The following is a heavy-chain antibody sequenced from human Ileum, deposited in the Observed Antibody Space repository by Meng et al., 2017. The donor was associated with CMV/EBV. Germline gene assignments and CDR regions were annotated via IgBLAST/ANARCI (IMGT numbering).Heavy chain of an antibody. J-gene: IGHJ4*02. V-gene: IGHV3-30-3*01. CDR2: ISYDGGNE. CDR1: GFSFSHYA. D-gene: IGHD3-22*01. Sequence: SGFSFSHYAMHWVRQAPGKGLEWLGRISYDGGNEYYAVSVKGRFTISRDNSKNTLYLQMNSLKAEDTAVYYCARPDYYDTRGYYVYWGQGTRVTVSS. CDR3: ARPDYYDTRGYYVY.